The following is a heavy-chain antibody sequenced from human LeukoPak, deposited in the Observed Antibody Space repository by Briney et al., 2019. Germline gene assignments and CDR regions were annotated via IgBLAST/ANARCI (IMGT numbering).Heavy chain of an antibody. D-gene: IGHD1-26*01. CDR2: ISSYGDST. V-gene: IGHV3-64*02. CDR3: AKYGPQDSGSSHFDY. J-gene: IGHJ4*02. CDR1: GFTFSSYA. Sequence: GGSLRLSCAASGFTFSSYAMHWVRQAPGKGLEYVSAISSYGDSTYYADSVKGRFTISRDNSKKTLYLEMGSLRAEDMAVYYCAKYGPQDSGSSHFDYWGQGALVTVSS.